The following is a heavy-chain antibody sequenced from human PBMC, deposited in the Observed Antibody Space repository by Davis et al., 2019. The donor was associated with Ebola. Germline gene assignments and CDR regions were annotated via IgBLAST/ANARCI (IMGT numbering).Heavy chain of an antibody. CDR2: IYYSGGT. CDR3: ARDSALGDGDVWV. V-gene: IGHV4-31*03. J-gene: IGHJ4*02. CDR1: GGSISSGGYH. D-gene: IGHD3-16*01. Sequence: SETLSLTCTVSGGSISSGGYHWSWVRQHPGRGLEWIGFIYYSGGTDYNPSLESRLALSADPSKNQFSLKLTSVTAADTAVYYCARDSALGDGDVWVWGQGTLVTVSS.